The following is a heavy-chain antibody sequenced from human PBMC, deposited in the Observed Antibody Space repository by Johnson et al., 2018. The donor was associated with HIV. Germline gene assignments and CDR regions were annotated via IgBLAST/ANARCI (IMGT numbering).Heavy chain of an antibody. CDR1: GFTFDDYA. V-gene: IGHV3-30*04. CDR2: ISYDGSNK. J-gene: IGHJ3*02. Sequence: VQLVESGGGVVQPGRSLRLSCAASGFTFDDYAMHWVRQAPGKGLEWVAVISYDGSNKYYADSVKGRFTISRDNSKNTLYLQMNSLRAEDTAVYYCAREKIRAFDIWGQGTMVTVSS. CDR3: AREKIRAFDI.